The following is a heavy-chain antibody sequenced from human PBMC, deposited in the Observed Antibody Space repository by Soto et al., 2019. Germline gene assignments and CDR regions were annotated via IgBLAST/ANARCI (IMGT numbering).Heavy chain of an antibody. CDR2: ISGSGGST. V-gene: IGHV3-23*01. D-gene: IGHD6-6*01. J-gene: IGHJ6*03. CDR3: AKDPRSSSSGAYYYMDV. CDR1: GFTFSSYA. Sequence: GGSLRLSCAASGFTFSSYAMSWVRQAPGKGLEWVSAISGSGGSTYYADSVKGRFTISRDNSKNTLYLQMNSLRAEDTAVYYCAKDPRSSSSGAYYYMDVWGKGTTVTVSS.